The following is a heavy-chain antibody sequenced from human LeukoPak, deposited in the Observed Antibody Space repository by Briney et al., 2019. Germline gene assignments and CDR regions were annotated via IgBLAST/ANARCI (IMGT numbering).Heavy chain of an antibody. CDR1: GFTFSSYG. CDR3: AKDSGQYYFDY. J-gene: IGHJ4*02. V-gene: IGHV3-30*18. D-gene: IGHD3-10*01. Sequence: PGGSLRLSCAASGFTFSSYGMHWVRQAPGKGLEWVAVISYDGSNKYYADSVKGRFTITRDNSKNTLCLQMNSLRAEDTAVYYCAKDSGQYYFDYWGQGTLVTVSS. CDR2: ISYDGSNK.